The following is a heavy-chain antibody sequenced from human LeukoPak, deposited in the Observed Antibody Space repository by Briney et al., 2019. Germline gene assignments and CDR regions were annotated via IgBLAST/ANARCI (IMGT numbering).Heavy chain of an antibody. V-gene: IGHV1-18*01. CDR1: GGTFSSYA. Sequence: ASVKVSCKASGGTFSSYAISWVRQAPGQGLEWMGWISAYNGNTNYAQKLQGRVTMTTDTSTSTAYMELRSLRSDDTAVYYCARDSIDITMVRGAIDYWGQGTLVTVSS. CDR3: ARDSIDITMVRGAIDY. CDR2: ISAYNGNT. J-gene: IGHJ4*02. D-gene: IGHD3-10*01.